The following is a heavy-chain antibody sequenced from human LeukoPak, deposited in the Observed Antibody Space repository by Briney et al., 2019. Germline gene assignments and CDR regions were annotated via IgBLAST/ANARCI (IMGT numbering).Heavy chain of an antibody. CDR3: ARRGGSTSFGFDY. V-gene: IGHV3-48*01. CDR1: GFTFSSYS. J-gene: IGHJ4*02. Sequence: GGSLRLSCAASGFTFSSYSMNWVRQAPGKGLEWVSYISSSSSTIHYADSVKGRFTISRDNAKNSLYLQMNSLRAEDTAVYYCARRGGSTSFGFDYWGQGTLVTVSS. D-gene: IGHD2-2*01. CDR2: ISSSSSTI.